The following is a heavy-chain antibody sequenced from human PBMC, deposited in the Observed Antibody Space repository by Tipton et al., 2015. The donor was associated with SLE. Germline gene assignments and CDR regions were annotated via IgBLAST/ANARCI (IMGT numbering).Heavy chain of an antibody. D-gene: IGHD3-3*01. CDR3: ARTIFGVDRGYYFDY. V-gene: IGHV1-2*06. CDR2: INPNSGGT. J-gene: IGHJ4*02. Sequence: QLVQSGAEVKKPGASVKVSCKASGYTFTGYYMHWVRQAPGQGLEWMGRINPNSGGTNYAQKFQGRVTMTRDTSISTAYMELSRLRSDDTAVYYCARTIFGVDRGYYFDYWGQGTLVTVSS. CDR1: GYTFTGYY.